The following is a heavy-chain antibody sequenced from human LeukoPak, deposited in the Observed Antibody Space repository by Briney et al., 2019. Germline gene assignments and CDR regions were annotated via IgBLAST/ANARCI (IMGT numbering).Heavy chain of an antibody. Sequence: SETLSLTCTVSGYSISSGYYWGWIRQPPGKGLEWIGSIYHSGSTYYNPSLKSRVTISVDTSKNQFSLKLSSVTAADTAVYYCAREYSSSWYVHYYYGMDVWGQGTTVTVSS. CDR1: GYSISSGYY. CDR3: AREYSSSWYVHYYYGMDV. V-gene: IGHV4-38-2*02. J-gene: IGHJ6*02. CDR2: IYHSGST. D-gene: IGHD6-13*01.